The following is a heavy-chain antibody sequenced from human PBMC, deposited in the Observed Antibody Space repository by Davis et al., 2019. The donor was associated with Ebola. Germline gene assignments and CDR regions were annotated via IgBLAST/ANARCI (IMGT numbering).Heavy chain of an antibody. CDR2: ISSSSSSI. CDR1: GLSFSTYS. J-gene: IGHJ4*02. Sequence: PGGSLRLSCADSGLSFSTYSMNWVRQAPGEGLEWVSYISSSSSSIHYADSVKGRFTISRDNAKNSLYMQMNSLRDEDTAVYYCARGGFDYWGQGTLVTVSS. CDR3: ARGGFDY. V-gene: IGHV3-48*02.